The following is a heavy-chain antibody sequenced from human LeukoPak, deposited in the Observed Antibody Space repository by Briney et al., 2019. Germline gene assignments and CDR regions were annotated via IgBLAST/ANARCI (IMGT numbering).Heavy chain of an antibody. V-gene: IGHV1-18*01. J-gene: IGHJ4*02. CDR2: ISAYNGNT. CDR1: GYTFTSYD. D-gene: IGHD3-10*01. Sequence: ASVKVSCKASGYTFTSYDINWVRQATGQGLEWMGWISAYNGNTNYAQKLQGRVTMTTDTSTSTAYMELRSLRSDDTAVYYCAREWFGELYYYYWGQGTLVTVSS. CDR3: AREWFGELYYYY.